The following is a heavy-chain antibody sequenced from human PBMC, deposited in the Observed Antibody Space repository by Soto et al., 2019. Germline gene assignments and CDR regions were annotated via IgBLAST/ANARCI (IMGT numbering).Heavy chain of an antibody. Sequence: GGSLRLSCAASGFTFSSYWMSWVRQAPGKGLEWVANIKKDGSEKYYVDSVKGRFTISRDNAKNSLYLQMNSLRAEDTAVYYCARAFSPRVVYGMDVWGQGTTVTVSS. J-gene: IGHJ6*02. CDR3: ARAFSPRVVYGMDV. V-gene: IGHV3-7*01. CDR2: IKKDGSEK. CDR1: GFTFSSYW. D-gene: IGHD3-10*01.